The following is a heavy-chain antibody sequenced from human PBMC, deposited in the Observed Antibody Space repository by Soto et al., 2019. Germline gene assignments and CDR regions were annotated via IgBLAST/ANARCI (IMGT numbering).Heavy chain of an antibody. J-gene: IGHJ4*02. V-gene: IGHV3-53*01. CDR2: LYSGGTT. D-gene: IGHD3-10*01. Sequence: ELQLVESGGGLIQPGGSLRLSCAASGFNFIRKYMIWVRQAPGKGLEWVSSLYSGGTTYYADSVKGRFTISRDTSANTLYLQMNSLRAEDTAVYYCARALYDSGSFYFDFWGQGTLVTVSS. CDR1: GFNFIRKY. CDR3: ARALYDSGSFYFDF.